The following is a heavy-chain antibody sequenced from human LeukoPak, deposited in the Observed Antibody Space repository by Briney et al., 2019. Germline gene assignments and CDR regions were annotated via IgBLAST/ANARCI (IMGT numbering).Heavy chain of an antibody. CDR3: ARDVSSSWGRWFDP. CDR2: IYYSGST. D-gene: IGHD6-6*01. J-gene: IGHJ5*02. V-gene: IGHV4-39*07. Sequence: SETLSLTCTVSGGSISSSSYYWGWIRQPAGKGLEWIGSIYYSGSTYYNPSLESQVTISVDTSKNQFSLKLSSVTAADTAVYYCARDVSSSWGRWFDPWGQGTLVTVSS. CDR1: GGSISSSSYY.